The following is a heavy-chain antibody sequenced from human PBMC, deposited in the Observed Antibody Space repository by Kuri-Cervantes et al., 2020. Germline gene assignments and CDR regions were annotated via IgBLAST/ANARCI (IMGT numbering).Heavy chain of an antibody. CDR3: AREGGSYDMPFDY. Sequence: GESLKISCAASGFTFSSYSMNWVRQAPGEGLGWVSSISSSSSYIYYADSVKGRFTISRDNAKHSLYLQMNSLRAEDTAVYYCAREGGSYDMPFDYWGQGTLVTVSS. CDR2: ISSSSSYI. J-gene: IGHJ4*02. CDR1: GFTFSSYS. V-gene: IGHV3-21*01. D-gene: IGHD1-26*01.